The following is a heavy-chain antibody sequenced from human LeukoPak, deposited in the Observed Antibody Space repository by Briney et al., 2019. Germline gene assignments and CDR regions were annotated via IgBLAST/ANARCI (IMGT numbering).Heavy chain of an antibody. CDR3: ASGESYYLEN. V-gene: IGHV3-48*03. CDR2: ISSSGSTI. CDR1: GFTFSSYE. J-gene: IGHJ4*02. D-gene: IGHD1-26*01. Sequence: GGSLRLSCAASGFTFSSYEMNRVRQAPGKGLEWVSYISSSGSTIYYADSVKGRFTISRDNAKNSLYLQMNSLRAEDTAMYYCASGESYYLENWGQGTLVTVSS.